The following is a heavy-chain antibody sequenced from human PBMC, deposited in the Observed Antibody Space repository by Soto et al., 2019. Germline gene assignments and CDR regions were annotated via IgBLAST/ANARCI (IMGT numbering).Heavy chain of an antibody. CDR1: GFTFTSYA. J-gene: IGHJ4*02. Sequence: GGSLRLSCAASGFTFTSYAMSWVRQAPGKGLEWVSTISGSGGSTYYADSVKGRFTISRDNSKNTLYLQMNSLRAEDTAVYYCAKDRRLIRYFDWLSTSDFDCWGQGTLVTVSS. D-gene: IGHD3-9*01. CDR3: AKDRRLIRYFDWLSTSDFDC. V-gene: IGHV3-23*01. CDR2: ISGSGGST.